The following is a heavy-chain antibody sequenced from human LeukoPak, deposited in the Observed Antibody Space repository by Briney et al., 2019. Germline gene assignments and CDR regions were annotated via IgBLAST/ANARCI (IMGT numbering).Heavy chain of an antibody. CDR3: ARSTFSGSYYNGGHYFDC. CDR2: INPNSGGT. CDR1: GYTFTGYY. Sequence: GASVKVSCKASGYTFTGYYMHWVRQAPGQGREWMGWINPNSGGTNYAQKFQGRVTMTRDTSISTAYMELSRLRSDDTAVYYCARSTFSGSYYNGGHYFDCWGQGTLVTVSS. J-gene: IGHJ4*02. D-gene: IGHD3-10*01. V-gene: IGHV1-2*02.